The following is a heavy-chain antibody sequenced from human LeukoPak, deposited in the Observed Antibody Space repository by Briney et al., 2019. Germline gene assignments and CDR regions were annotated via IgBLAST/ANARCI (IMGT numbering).Heavy chain of an antibody. V-gene: IGHV3-30*02. Sequence: GGSLRLSCAASGFTFSTYGMHWVRQAPGKGLEWVAFIRYDGSSQYYAESVKGRFTISRDKSRNTLYLQMNSLRAEDTAVYYCAKDVYSGSLGYFDFWGQGTLVTVSS. CDR2: IRYDGSSQ. CDR3: AKDVYSGSLGYFDF. D-gene: IGHD1-26*01. J-gene: IGHJ4*02. CDR1: GFTFSTYG.